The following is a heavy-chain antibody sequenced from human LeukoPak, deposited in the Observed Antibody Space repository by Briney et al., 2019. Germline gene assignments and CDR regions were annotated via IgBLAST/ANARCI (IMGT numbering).Heavy chain of an antibody. Sequence: ASETLSLTCTVSGGSVSNYYWSWIRQSPGKGLEWIGYIYYTETSYNPSLKSRVTISADTSKNQFSLKLYSVTAADTAVYYCATRKLGNDYWGQGTLVTVSS. D-gene: IGHD7-27*01. V-gene: IGHV4-59*02. CDR3: ATRKLGNDY. J-gene: IGHJ4*02. CDR1: GGSVSNYY. CDR2: IYYTET.